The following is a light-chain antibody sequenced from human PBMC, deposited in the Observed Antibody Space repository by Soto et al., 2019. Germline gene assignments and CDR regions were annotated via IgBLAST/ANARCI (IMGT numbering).Light chain of an antibody. V-gene: IGLV2-14*01. CDR3: TSYTTTCARV. Sequence: QSVLTQPASVSGSPGQSITVSCTGTSSDVDRYNYVSWYQHHPGRPPKLIIYEFSNRPSGVSNRVSGSKSGNTSFLTISGLHADDEADYYSTSYTTTCARVFGSGAKGTVL. J-gene: IGLJ1*01. CDR2: EFS. CDR1: SSDVDRYNY.